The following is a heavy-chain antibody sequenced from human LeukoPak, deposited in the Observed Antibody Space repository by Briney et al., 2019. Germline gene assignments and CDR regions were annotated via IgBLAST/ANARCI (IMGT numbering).Heavy chain of an antibody. D-gene: IGHD2-8*01. Sequence: PGGSLRLSCAASGFTFSSYSMNWVRQAPGKGLEWVSYISSSSSTIYYADSVKGRFTISRDNAKNSLNLQMNSLRAEDTAVYYCARDKGYCTNGVCYGEGVIDYWGQGTLVTVSS. V-gene: IGHV3-48*01. CDR2: ISSSSSTI. J-gene: IGHJ4*02. CDR3: ARDKGYCTNGVCYGEGVIDY. CDR1: GFTFSSYS.